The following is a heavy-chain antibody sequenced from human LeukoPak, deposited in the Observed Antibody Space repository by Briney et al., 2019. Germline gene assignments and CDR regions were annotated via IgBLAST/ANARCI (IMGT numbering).Heavy chain of an antibody. CDR3: ARSRAFDY. CDR2: INSNSGGT. V-gene: IGHV1-2*02. CDR1: VYTFTGYT. Sequence: GASVKVSCKSSVYTFTGYTTHWVRQAPGQGLEWMGWINSNSGGTKYAQKFQGRVTMTRDTSISTAYMEVSRRRSDDTAVYYCARSRAFDYWGQGTLVTVSS. J-gene: IGHJ4*02.